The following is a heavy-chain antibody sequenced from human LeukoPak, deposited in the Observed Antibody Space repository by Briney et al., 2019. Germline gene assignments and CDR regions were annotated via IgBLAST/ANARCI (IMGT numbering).Heavy chain of an antibody. J-gene: IGHJ4*02. CDR3: AKNEYTSVWSLYYFDC. Sequence: GGSLRLSCAASGFTFSSYAMSWVRQAPGKGLEWVSAISGGGGSTYYADSVKGRFTISRDNSKNTVYLQMNSVRAEDTAVHYCAKNEYTSVWSLYYFDCWGQGTLVTVSS. V-gene: IGHV3-23*01. D-gene: IGHD6-19*01. CDR1: GFTFSSYA. CDR2: ISGGGGST.